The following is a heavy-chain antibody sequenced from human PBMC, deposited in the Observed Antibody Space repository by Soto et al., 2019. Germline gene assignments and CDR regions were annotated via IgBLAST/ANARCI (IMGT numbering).Heavy chain of an antibody. V-gene: IGHV1-69*01. J-gene: IGHJ6*02. CDR3: AGEGNEIVVPAAIPPPYYGMDV. CDR2: VIPIFGTA. Sequence: QVQLVQSGAEVKKPGSSVKVSCKASGGTFSSYAISWVRQAPGQGLEWMGGVIPIFGTANYAQKFQGRVTITADESTSTASMELSSLRSEDTAVYYCAGEGNEIVVPAAIPPPYYGMDVWGQGTTVTVSS. D-gene: IGHD2-2*01. CDR1: GGTFSSYA.